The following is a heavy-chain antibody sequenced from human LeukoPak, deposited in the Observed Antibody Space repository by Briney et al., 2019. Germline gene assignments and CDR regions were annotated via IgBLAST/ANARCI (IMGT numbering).Heavy chain of an antibody. Sequence: GESLKISCKGSGYNFTSYWIGWVRQMPGKGLEWMGIIYPGDSDTRYSPSFQGQVTISADKSIRTAYLQWSSPKASDTAIYYCARHHDYGDYGCFDYWGQGTLVTVSS. D-gene: IGHD4-17*01. V-gene: IGHV5-51*01. J-gene: IGHJ4*02. CDR3: ARHHDYGDYGCFDY. CDR2: IYPGDSDT. CDR1: GYNFTSYW.